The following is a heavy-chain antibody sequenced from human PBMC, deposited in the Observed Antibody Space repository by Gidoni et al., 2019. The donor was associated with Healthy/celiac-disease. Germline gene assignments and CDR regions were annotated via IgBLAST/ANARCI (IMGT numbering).Heavy chain of an antibody. V-gene: IGHV1-69*01. CDR3: ARAREPYCSGGSCYFDY. CDR2: IIPIFGTA. D-gene: IGHD2-15*01. Sequence: QVQLVQSGAEVKKPGSSVKVSCKASGGTFSSYALSWVRQAPGQGLEWMGGIIPIFGTANYAQKFQGRVTITADESTSTAYMELSSLRSEDTAVYYCARAREPYCSGGSCYFDYWGQGTLVTVSS. CDR1: GGTFSSYA. J-gene: IGHJ4*02.